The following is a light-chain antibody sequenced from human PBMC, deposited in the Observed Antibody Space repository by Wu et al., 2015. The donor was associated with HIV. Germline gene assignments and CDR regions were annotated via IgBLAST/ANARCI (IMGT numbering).Light chain of an antibody. J-gene: IGKJ1*01. Sequence: EIVLTQSPGVLSLSPGERATLSCWTSQSASDNNLAWYQQKPGQAPRLLISDSSRRATGIPDRFSGSGSGTDFTLTISHLEPEDFAVYYCLHHGNSPEWTFGQGTKVEIK. CDR3: LHHGNSPEWT. CDR1: QSASDNN. CDR2: DSS. V-gene: IGKV3-20*01.